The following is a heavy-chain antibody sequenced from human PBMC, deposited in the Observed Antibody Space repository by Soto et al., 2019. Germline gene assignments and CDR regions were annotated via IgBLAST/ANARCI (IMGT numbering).Heavy chain of an antibody. CDR3: ARDFPTGTNINPQLYYYYGMDV. CDR1: RYTFASYY. CDR2: INPSSGGT. J-gene: IGHJ6*02. V-gene: IGHV1-2*02. D-gene: IGHD1-7*01. Sequence: ASVKVSCKASRYTFASYYIHWVRQAPVQGLEWMGSINPSSGGTNYAQKFQGRVTMTRDTSISTAYMELSRLRSDDTAVYYCARDFPTGTNINPQLYYYYGMDVWGQGTTVTVSS.